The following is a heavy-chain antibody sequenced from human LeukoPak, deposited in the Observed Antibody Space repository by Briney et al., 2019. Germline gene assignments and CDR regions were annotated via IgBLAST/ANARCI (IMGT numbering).Heavy chain of an antibody. CDR1: GFTFTSYW. D-gene: IGHD3-22*01. V-gene: IGHV3-74*01. Sequence: PGGSLRLSCAASGFTFTSYWMYWVRQAPGKGLVYVSRINTDGSSTNYADSVTGRFTISRDNAKNTLYLQMNGLRAEDTAVYYCARWDGSGYYSLDYWGQGTLVTVSS. CDR3: ARWDGSGYYSLDY. CDR2: INTDGSST. J-gene: IGHJ4*02.